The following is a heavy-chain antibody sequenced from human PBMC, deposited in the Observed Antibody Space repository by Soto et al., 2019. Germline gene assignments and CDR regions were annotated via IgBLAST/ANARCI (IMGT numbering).Heavy chain of an antibody. J-gene: IGHJ6*02. CDR2: MNPNSGNT. CDR3: ARDCISTSCYEAYYGMDV. D-gene: IGHD2-2*01. CDR1: GYTFTSYD. V-gene: IGHV1-8*01. Sequence: QVQLVQSGAEVKKPGASAKVSCKASGYTFTSYDINWVRQATGQGLEWMGWMNPNSGNTGYAQKFQGRVTMTRNTSISTAYMELSSLRSEDTAVYYCARDCISTSCYEAYYGMDVWGQGTTVTVSS.